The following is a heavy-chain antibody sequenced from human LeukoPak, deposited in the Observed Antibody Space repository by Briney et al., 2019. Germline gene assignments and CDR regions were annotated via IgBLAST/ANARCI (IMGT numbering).Heavy chain of an antibody. J-gene: IGHJ4*02. CDR3: PKHTGLRGDY. CDR2: ISGSGGST. D-gene: IGHD3-16*01. CDR1: GFSSSSYA. V-gene: IGHV3-23*01. Sequence: GGSLRLSCAASGFSSSSYAMSWVRQAPGKGLEWVSAISGSGGSTYYADSVKGRFTISRDNSKNTLYLQMNSLRAEDTAVYYCPKHTGLRGDYWCQGTLVTVSS.